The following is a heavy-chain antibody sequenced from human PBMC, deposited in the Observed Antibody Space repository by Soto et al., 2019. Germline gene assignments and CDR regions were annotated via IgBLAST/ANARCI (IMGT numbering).Heavy chain of an antibody. CDR1: GGSFSGYY. D-gene: IGHD5-12*01. V-gene: IGHV4-34*01. J-gene: IGHJ4*02. CDR3: ASGGQTIIPKD. CDR2: INHGGST. Sequence: SENLSLTCAVYGGSFSGYYWSWIRQPPGKGLDWIGEINHGGSTNYNPSLKSRVTISIDTSKNQFSLKLSSVTAADTAVYYCASGGQTIIPKDWGQGTLVTVSS.